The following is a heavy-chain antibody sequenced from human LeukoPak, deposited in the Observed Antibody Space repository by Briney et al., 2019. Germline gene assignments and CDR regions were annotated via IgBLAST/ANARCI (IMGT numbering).Heavy chain of an antibody. CDR2: IYYSGST. Sequence: SETLSLTCTVSGGSISSSSYYWGWIRQPPGKGLEWIGSIYYSGSTYYNPSLKSRVTISVDKSKNQFSLKLSSVTAADTAVYYCAREGDYYDSSGYYSEYFQHWGQGTLVTVSS. CDR3: AREGDYYDSSGYYSEYFQH. V-gene: IGHV4-39*07. CDR1: GGSISSSSYY. D-gene: IGHD3-22*01. J-gene: IGHJ1*01.